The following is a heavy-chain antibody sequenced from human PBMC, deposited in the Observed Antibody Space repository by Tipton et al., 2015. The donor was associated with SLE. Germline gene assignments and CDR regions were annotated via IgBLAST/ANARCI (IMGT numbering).Heavy chain of an antibody. V-gene: IGHV4-34*01. Sequence: TLSLTCAVYGGSFSGYYWSWIRQPPGKGLEWIGEIYHSGSTYYNPSLKSRVTISVDTSKNQFSLKLSSVTAADTAVYYCARDWTAMGNYYYYGMDVWGQGTTVTVSS. D-gene: IGHD5-18*01. J-gene: IGHJ6*02. CDR1: GGSFSGYY. CDR2: IYHSGST. CDR3: ARDWTAMGNYYYYGMDV.